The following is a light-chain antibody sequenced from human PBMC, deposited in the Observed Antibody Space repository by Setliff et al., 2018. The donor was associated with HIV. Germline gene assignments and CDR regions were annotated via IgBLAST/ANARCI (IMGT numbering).Light chain of an antibody. V-gene: IGLV1-40*01. J-gene: IGLJ1*01. CDR3: QSFDSSLNGYV. CDR1: SSTIGAVYD. Sequence: QSVLTQPPSVSGAPGQRVTISCTGSSSTIGAVYDVHWYQQFPGKAPNVLIYANSNRPSGVPDRFSGSKSGTSASLAITGLQAEDEADYFYQSFDSSLNGYVFGTGTKVTVL. CDR2: ANS.